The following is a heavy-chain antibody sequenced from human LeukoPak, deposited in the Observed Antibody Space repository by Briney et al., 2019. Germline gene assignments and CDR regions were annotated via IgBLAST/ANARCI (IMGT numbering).Heavy chain of an antibody. V-gene: IGHV3-23*01. CDR3: AKDGGGYFDWSVNHFDY. Sequence: GGSLRLSCAASGFPFSSYAMHWVRQAPGKGLEWVSAISGSGGSTYYADSVKGRFTISRDNSKNTLYLQMNSLRAEDTAVYYCAKDGGGYFDWSVNHFDYWGQGTLVTVSS. CDR1: GFPFSSYA. D-gene: IGHD3-9*01. J-gene: IGHJ4*02. CDR2: ISGSGGST.